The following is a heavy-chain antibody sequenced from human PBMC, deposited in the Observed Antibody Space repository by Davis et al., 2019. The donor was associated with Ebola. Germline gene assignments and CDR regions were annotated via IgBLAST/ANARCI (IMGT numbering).Heavy chain of an antibody. D-gene: IGHD4-17*01. Sequence: GESLKISCAASGFIFSSYAMSWVRQAPGKGLEWVSSISVCSITYHAGSVKGRFTISRDNSKNTLYLQMNSLRAEDTAVYYCAKVHPPTTVTTGWFDPWGQGTLVTVSS. CDR1: GFIFSSYA. V-gene: IGHV3-23*01. CDR2: ISVCSIT. CDR3: AKVHPPTTVTTGWFDP. J-gene: IGHJ5*02.